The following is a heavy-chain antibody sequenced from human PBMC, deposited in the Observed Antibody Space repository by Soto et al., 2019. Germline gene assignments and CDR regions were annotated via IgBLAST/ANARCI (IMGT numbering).Heavy chain of an antibody. CDR1: GYTLTELS. J-gene: IGHJ6*03. CDR3: ATHQSQTTVTTSPPVYYYYYYMDV. D-gene: IGHD4-4*01. V-gene: IGHV1-24*01. Sequence: ASVKVSCKVSGYTLTELSMHWVRQAPGKGLEWMGGFDPEDGETIYAQKFQGRVTMTEDTSTDTAYMELSSLRSEDTAVYYCATHQSQTTVTTSPPVYYYYYYMDVWGKGTTVTVSS. CDR2: FDPEDGET.